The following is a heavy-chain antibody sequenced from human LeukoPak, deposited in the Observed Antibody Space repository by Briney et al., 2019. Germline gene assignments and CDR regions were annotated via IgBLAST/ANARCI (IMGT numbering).Heavy chain of an antibody. V-gene: IGHV3-23*01. J-gene: IGHJ4*02. D-gene: IGHD1-26*01. CDR2: ISGSGGST. CDR1: GFTFSSYA. Sequence: GGSLRLSCAASGFTFSSYAMSWVRQAPGKGLEWVSAISGSGGSTYYADSVKGRFTISRDNSKNTLYLQMNSLRAEDTAVYYCARDPSYSENLDYWGQGTLVTVSS. CDR3: ARDPSYSENLDY.